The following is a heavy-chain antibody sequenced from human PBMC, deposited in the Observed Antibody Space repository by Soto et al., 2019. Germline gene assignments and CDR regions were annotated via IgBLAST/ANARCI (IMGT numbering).Heavy chain of an antibody. V-gene: IGHV3-53*05. CDR2: IYSGGYT. J-gene: IGHJ4*02. Sequence: LRLSCAVSGFTVSNNCMSWVRQAPGKGLEGVSVIYSGGYTAYGDSAKGRFTISRDNSTSTQYLQMSSLRVEDTAVYPCVKGGPTGVMDYWGQGTLVTVSS. CDR1: GFTVSNNC. D-gene: IGHD4-17*01. CDR3: VKGGPTGVMDY.